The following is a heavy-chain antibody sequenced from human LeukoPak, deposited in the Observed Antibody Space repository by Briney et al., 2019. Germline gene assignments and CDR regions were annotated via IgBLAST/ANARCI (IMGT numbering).Heavy chain of an antibody. CDR2: IYYSGST. CDR3: ARGDDALGYCSSTSCYSLAFDI. D-gene: IGHD2-2*01. CDR1: GGSISSGGYY. J-gene: IGHJ3*02. V-gene: IGHV4-31*03. Sequence: TSETLSLTCTVSGGSISSGGYYWSWIRQHPGKGLEWIGYIYYSGSTYYNLSLKSRVTISVDTSKNQFSLKLSSVTAADTAVYYCARGDDALGYCSSTSCYSLAFDIWGQGTMVTVSS.